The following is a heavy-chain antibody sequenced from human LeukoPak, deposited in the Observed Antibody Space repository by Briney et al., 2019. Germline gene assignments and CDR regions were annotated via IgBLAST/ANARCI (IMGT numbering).Heavy chain of an antibody. V-gene: IGHV4-30-4*08. J-gene: IGHJ4*02. Sequence: SETLSLTCTVSGGSISSGDYYWSWIRRPPGKGLEWIGYIYYSGSTYYNPSLKSRVTISVDTSKNQFSLKLSSVTAADTAVYYCASLAVAGTPGIWGQGTLVTVSS. D-gene: IGHD6-19*01. CDR2: IYYSGST. CDR3: ASLAVAGTPGI. CDR1: GGSISSGDYY.